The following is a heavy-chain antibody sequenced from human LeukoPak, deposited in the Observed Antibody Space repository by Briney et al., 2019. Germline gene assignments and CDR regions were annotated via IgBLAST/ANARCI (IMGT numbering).Heavy chain of an antibody. V-gene: IGHV1-69*04. Sequence: SVKVSCKASGGTFSSYAISWVRQAPGQGLEWMGRIIPILSIANYAQKFQGRVTITADKSTSTAYMELSSLRSEDTAVYYCASATPLGSYTIWGQGTLVTVSS. CDR1: GGTFSSYA. CDR3: ASATPLGSYTI. CDR2: IIPILSIA. D-gene: IGHD3-10*01. J-gene: IGHJ4*02.